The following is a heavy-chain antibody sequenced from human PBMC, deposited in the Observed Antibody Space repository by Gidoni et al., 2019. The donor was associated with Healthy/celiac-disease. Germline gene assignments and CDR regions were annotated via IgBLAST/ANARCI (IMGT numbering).Heavy chain of an antibody. CDR3: ARGTYYYDTGPGFDP. J-gene: IGHJ5*02. V-gene: IGHV3-21*01. D-gene: IGHD3-22*01. Sequence: EVQLVESGGGLVKPGGSLRLSCAASGFTFSSYSMNWVRQAPGKGLEWVSSISSSSSYIYYADSVKGRFTISRDNAKNSLYLQMNSLRAEDTAVYYCARGTYYYDTGPGFDPWGQGTLVTVSS. CDR2: ISSSSSYI. CDR1: GFTFSSYS.